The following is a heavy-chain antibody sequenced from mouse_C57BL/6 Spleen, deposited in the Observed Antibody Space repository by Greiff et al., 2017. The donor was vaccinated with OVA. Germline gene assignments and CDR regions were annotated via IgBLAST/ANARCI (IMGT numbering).Heavy chain of an antibody. Sequence: VQLQQPGTDLVKPGASVKLSCKASGYTFTSYWMHWVKQRPGQGLEWIGNINPSTGGTNYNEKFKSKATLTVDKSSSTAYMQLSSLTSEDSAVYYCASSRDSSGYPFAYWGQGTLVTVSA. CDR2: INPSTGGT. D-gene: IGHD3-2*02. J-gene: IGHJ3*01. CDR3: ASSRDSSGYPFAY. CDR1: GYTFTSYW. V-gene: IGHV1-53*01.